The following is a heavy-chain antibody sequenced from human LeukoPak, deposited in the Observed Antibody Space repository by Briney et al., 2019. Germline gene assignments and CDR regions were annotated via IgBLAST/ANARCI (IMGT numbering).Heavy chain of an antibody. CDR1: GASITRYF. D-gene: IGHD5-12*01. CDR3: ARGDDYKSTLFDY. V-gene: IGHV4-59*01. J-gene: IGHJ4*02. Sequence: PSETLSLTCTVSGASITRYFWNWIRQPPGKELEWIGYISSGGSTNYNPSLKSRVTISIDTYKNQFSLKLTSSTATDTAVYYCARGDDYKSTLFDYWGQGTLVTVSS. CDR2: ISSGGST.